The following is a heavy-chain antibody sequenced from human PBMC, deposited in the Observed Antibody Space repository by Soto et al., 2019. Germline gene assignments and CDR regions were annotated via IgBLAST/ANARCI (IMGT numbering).Heavy chain of an antibody. CDR2: IIPALGTA. CDR1: GGTFSSHT. CDR3: ARPDFGDYWDVER. Sequence: QDQLVQSGAEVKKPGSSVKVSCKASGGTFSSHTFSWVRQAPGQGLEWMGRIIPALGTATYAQKFQGRVTITADESATTVYMELNSLRSEDTAVYYCARPDFGDYWDVERWGRGTLVTVSS. J-gene: IGHJ2*01. D-gene: IGHD4-17*01. V-gene: IGHV1-69*08.